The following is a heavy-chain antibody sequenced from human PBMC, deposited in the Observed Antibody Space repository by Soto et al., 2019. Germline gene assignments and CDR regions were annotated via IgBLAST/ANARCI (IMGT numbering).Heavy chain of an antibody. CDR1: GGSISSSSYY. J-gene: IGHJ4*02. V-gene: IGHV4-39*01. D-gene: IGHD3-22*01. CDR3: MTGSGWKDFDY. CDR2: IYYSGST. Sequence: KTSETLSLTCTVSGGSISSSSYYWGWIRQPPGKGLEWIGSIYYSGSTYYNPSLKSRVTISVDTSKNQFSLKLSSVTAADTAVYYCMTGSGWKDFDYWGQGTLVTVSS.